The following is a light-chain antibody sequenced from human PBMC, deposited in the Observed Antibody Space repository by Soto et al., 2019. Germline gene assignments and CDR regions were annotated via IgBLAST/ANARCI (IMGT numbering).Light chain of an antibody. CDR2: RNN. V-gene: IGLV1-47*01. Sequence: QSVLTQPPSASGTPGQRVTISCSGGATNIGRNHVYWYQQFPGVAPRLLIYRNNQRPSGVPDRISGSKSGTSASLAISELRSEDEADYYCATWDDRLSGHVVFVGGTKLTVL. J-gene: IGLJ2*01. CDR3: ATWDDRLSGHVV. CDR1: ATNIGRNH.